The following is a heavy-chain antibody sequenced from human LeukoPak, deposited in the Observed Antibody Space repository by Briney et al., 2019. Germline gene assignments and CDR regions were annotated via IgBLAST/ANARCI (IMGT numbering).Heavy chain of an antibody. Sequence: SETLSLTCTVSGGPISDSYWSWIRQPPGKGLEWIGYIHYSGSTNYNPSLKSRDTISVDTSKSQLSLKLSSVTVADTAVYYCARVAGDNSLDYWGQGTLVTVSS. J-gene: IGHJ4*02. CDR1: GGPISDSY. D-gene: IGHD3-16*01. CDR3: ARVAGDNSLDY. CDR2: IHYSGST. V-gene: IGHV4-59*01.